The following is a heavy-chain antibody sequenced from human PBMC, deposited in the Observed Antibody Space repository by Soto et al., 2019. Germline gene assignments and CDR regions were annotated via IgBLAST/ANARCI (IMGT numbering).Heavy chain of an antibody. V-gene: IGHV3-23*01. CDR3: AKDDLYGMDV. CDR2: ISGSGGST. J-gene: IGHJ6*02. Sequence: GESLKISCAASGFTFSSYAMSWVRQAPGKGLEWVLAISGSGGSTYYADSVKGRFTISRDNSKNTLDLQMNSLRAEDTAVYYCAKDDLYGMDVWGQGTTVTVSS. CDR1: GFTFSSYA.